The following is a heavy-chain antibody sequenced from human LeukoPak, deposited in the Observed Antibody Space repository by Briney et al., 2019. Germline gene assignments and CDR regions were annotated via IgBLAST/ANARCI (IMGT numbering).Heavy chain of an antibody. D-gene: IGHD4-17*01. CDR1: GFTFSSYA. J-gene: IGHJ6*02. CDR2: ISGSGGST. Sequence: GGSLRLSCAASGFTFSSYAMSWVRQAPGKGLEWVSGISGSGGSTYYADSVKGRFTISRDNAKNSLYLQMNSLRAEDTAVYYCARDRETTGYYYYGMDVWGQGTTVTVSS. V-gene: IGHV3-23*01. CDR3: ARDRETTGYYYYGMDV.